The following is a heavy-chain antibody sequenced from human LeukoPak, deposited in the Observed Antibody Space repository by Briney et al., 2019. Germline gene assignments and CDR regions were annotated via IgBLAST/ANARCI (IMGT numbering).Heavy chain of an antibody. CDR2: IYYTGST. J-gene: IGHJ5*02. CDR3: ARGGDSSGYEGRFDP. Sequence: SETLSLTCAVSGGSISRSGYSWSWIRQPPGKGLDWIAYIYYTGSTYYNPSLKSRVTISLDTSKNQLSLKLTSVTAADTAVYYCARGGDSSGYEGRFDPWGQGTLVTVSS. CDR1: GGSISRSGYS. V-gene: IGHV4-30-4*07. D-gene: IGHD3-22*01.